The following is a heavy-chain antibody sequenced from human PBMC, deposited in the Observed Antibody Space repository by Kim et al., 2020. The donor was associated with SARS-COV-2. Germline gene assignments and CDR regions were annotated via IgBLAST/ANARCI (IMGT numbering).Heavy chain of an antibody. CDR2: IYYSGST. V-gene: IGHV4-39*07. CDR1: GGSINSSSYY. J-gene: IGHJ5*02. CDR3: AREKGYCSGGSCPGWFDH. D-gene: IGHD2-15*01. Sequence: SETLSLTCTVSGGSINSSSYYWGWIRQPPGKGLEWIGSIYYSGSTYYNPSLKSRVTISVDTSKNQFSLKLSSVTAADTAVYYCAREKGYCSGGSCPGWFDHWGQGTLVTVSS.